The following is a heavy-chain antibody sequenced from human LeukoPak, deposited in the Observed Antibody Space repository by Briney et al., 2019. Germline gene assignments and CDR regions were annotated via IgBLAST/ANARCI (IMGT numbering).Heavy chain of an antibody. V-gene: IGHV4-34*01. CDR3: ASASSSWSGIDY. Sequence: SETLSLTCAVYGGSFSGYYWSWNRQPPGKGLEWIGEINHSGSTNYNPSLKSRVTISVDTSKNQFSLKLSSVTAADTAVYYCASASSSWSGIDYWGQGTLVTVSS. J-gene: IGHJ4*02. CDR1: GGSFSGYY. D-gene: IGHD6-13*01. CDR2: INHSGST.